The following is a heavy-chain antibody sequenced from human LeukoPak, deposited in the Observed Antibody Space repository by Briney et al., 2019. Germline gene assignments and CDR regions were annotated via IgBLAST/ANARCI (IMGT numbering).Heavy chain of an antibody. CDR2: INPSGGST. Sequence: GATVKVSCKASGYTFTGYYMHWVRQAPGQGLEWVGIINPSGGSTSYAQKFQGRVTMTRDTSTSTVYMELSSLRSEDTAVYYCARAFNRSVYDSSGYYPLDIWGQGTLVTVSS. CDR1: GYTFTGYY. V-gene: IGHV1-46*01. J-gene: IGHJ3*02. CDR3: ARAFNRSVYDSSGYYPLDI. D-gene: IGHD3-22*01.